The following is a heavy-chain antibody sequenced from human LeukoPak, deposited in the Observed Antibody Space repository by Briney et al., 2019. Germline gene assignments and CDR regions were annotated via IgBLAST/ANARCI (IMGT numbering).Heavy chain of an antibody. CDR2: IWHEGSYK. J-gene: IGHJ4*02. CDR3: AKDPRDHSYGWSWRYFDY. D-gene: IGHD5-18*01. V-gene: IGHV3-30*02. Sequence: RGSLRLSCAPSGFTFSSYVMHWVRQAPGKGLEWVAFIWHEGSYKYYAESVKGRFTISRDNSKNTVYLQMTSLRAEDTAVYYCAKDPRDHSYGWSWRYFDYWGQGTLVTVSS. CDR1: GFTFSSYV.